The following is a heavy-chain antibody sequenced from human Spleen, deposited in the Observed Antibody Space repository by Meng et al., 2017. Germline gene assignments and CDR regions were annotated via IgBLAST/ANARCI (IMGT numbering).Heavy chain of an antibody. CDR3: ARFAYGMDV. Sequence: ASVKVSCKTSGYSFTDYYIHWVRQAPGQGLEWMGWINPNSGVTDSAQQSQGRVTMTRDTSISTVYMELRRLRSDDTAVYYCARFAYGMDVWGQGTTVTVSS. V-gene: IGHV1-2*02. CDR1: GYSFTDYY. CDR2: INPNSGVT. J-gene: IGHJ6*02.